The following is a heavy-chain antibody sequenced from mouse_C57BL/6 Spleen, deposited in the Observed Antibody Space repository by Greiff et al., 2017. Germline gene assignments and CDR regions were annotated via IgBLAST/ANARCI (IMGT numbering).Heavy chain of an antibody. Sequence: QVQLQQSGPELVKPGASVKISCKASGYSFTSYYIHWVKQRPGQGLEWIGWIYPGSGNTKYNEKFKGKATLTADTSSSTAYMQLSSLTSEDSAVYYCARGGGKGYFDVWGTGTTVTVSS. J-gene: IGHJ1*03. CDR3: ARGGGKGYFDV. V-gene: IGHV1-66*01. CDR2: IYPGSGNT. CDR1: GYSFTSYY. D-gene: IGHD1-1*02.